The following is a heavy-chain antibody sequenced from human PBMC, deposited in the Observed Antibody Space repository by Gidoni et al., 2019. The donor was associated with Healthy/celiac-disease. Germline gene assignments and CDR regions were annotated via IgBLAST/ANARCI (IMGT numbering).Heavy chain of an antibody. CDR1: GGSFSGYY. V-gene: IGHV4-34*01. CDR2: INHSGST. J-gene: IGHJ4*02. CDR3: ARGRDYGDSN. Sequence: QVQLQHWGAGLLKPSETLSLTCAVYGGSFSGYYWSWIRQPPGKGLEWIGEINHSGSTNYNPSLKSRVTISVDTSKNQFALKLSSVTAADTAVYYCARGRDYGDSNWGQGTLVTVSS. D-gene: IGHD4-17*01.